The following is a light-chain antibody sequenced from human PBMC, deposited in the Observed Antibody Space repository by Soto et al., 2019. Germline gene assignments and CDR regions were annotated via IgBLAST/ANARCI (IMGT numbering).Light chain of an antibody. Sequence: QLVLTQSPSASASLGASVKLTCTLSSGHSNYAIAWHQQQSEKGTRYLMKLNSDGSHSKGDGIPDRFSGSSSGAERYLTISSLQSEDEADYYCQNWGYGIVVFGGGTKLTVL. CDR1: SGHSNYA. V-gene: IGLV4-69*01. CDR3: QNWGYGIVV. CDR2: LNSDGSH. J-gene: IGLJ2*01.